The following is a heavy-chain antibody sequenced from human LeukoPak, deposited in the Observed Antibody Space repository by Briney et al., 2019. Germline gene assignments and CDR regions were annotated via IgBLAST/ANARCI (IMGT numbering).Heavy chain of an antibody. D-gene: IGHD2-8*01. V-gene: IGHV4-34*01. CDR1: GGSFRGYY. CDR2: INLSGST. CDR3: ATTTAVDIVLMVYAPYYYYMDV. Sequence: SETLSLTCAVYGGSFRGYYWSCLRQPPGKVLDWIREINLSGSTNYNPSLKSRFTISVDTSKNPFSLKLSSVTAADTAVYYCATTTAVDIVLMVYAPYYYYMDVWGKGTTVTVSS. J-gene: IGHJ6*03.